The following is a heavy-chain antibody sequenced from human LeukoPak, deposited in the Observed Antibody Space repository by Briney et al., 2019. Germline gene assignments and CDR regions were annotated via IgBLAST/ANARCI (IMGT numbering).Heavy chain of an antibody. J-gene: IGHJ5*02. D-gene: IGHD1/OR15-1a*01. CDR3: AITTDLGGLDA. CDR2: ISSSGSTI. Sequence: GGSLRLSCAASGFTFSDYYMSWIRQAPGKGLEWVSCISSSGSTIYYADSVKGRFTISRDNAKNSLYLQMNSLRAEDTAVYYCAITTDLGGLDAWGQGTLVTVSS. V-gene: IGHV3-11*04. CDR1: GFTFSDYY.